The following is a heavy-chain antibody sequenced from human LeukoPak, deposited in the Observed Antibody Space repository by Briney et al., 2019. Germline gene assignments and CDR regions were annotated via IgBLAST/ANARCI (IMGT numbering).Heavy chain of an antibody. CDR3: ARVYRGVDDHVRFDP. CDR1: GFTFSSYS. V-gene: IGHV3-48*02. CDR2: ISSSSRTI. D-gene: IGHD2-8*01. J-gene: IGHJ5*02. Sequence: PGGSLRLSCVASGFTFSSYSMNWVRQAPGKGLEWISYISSSSRTISYADSVKGRFTISRDNPENSLYLQMNSLRDEDTAVYYCARVYRGVDDHVRFDPWGQGTLVTVSS.